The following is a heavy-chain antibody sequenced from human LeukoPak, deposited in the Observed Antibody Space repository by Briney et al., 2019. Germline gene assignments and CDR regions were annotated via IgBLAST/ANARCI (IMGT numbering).Heavy chain of an antibody. CDR3: AREVEQQLVGGEWFDP. J-gene: IGHJ5*02. CDR1: GFIVSNNY. Sequence: PGGSLRLSCAASGFIVSNNYMNWVRQAPGKGLEWVSSISSSSSYIYYADSVKGRFTISRDNAKNSLYLQMNSLRAEDTAVYYCAREVEQQLVGGEWFDPWGQGTLVTVSS. CDR2: ISSSSSYI. D-gene: IGHD6-13*01. V-gene: IGHV3-21*01.